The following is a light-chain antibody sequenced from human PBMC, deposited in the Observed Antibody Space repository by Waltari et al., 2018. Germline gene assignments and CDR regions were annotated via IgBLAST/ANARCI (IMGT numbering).Light chain of an antibody. CDR2: GNN. V-gene: IGLV1-40*01. J-gene: IGLJ3*02. CDR3: QSFDIRLSGGVV. CDR1: SSNIGAGHD. Sequence: QSVLTQPPSMSGAPGQRLTIPCTGRSSNIGAGHDVHWPPVFPRKAPHLLIYGNNNRPAGVPDRFSGSKSDTSAALAIGGLQAEDEADYYCQSFDIRLSGGVVFGGGTKVTVL.